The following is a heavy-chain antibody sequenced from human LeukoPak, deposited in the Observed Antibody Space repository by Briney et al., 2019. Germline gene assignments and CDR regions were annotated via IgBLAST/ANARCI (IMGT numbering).Heavy chain of an antibody. Sequence: GGSLRLSCAASGFTFSSYAMSWVRQAPGKGLEWVSATSGSGGSTYYADSVKGRFTISRDNSKNTLYLQMNSLRAEDTAVYYCAKDTPTDIVVVPAATDYYDSSGYYPTYYFDYWGQGTLVTVSS. CDR1: GFTFSSYA. V-gene: IGHV3-23*01. D-gene: IGHD3-22*01. J-gene: IGHJ4*02. CDR3: AKDTPTDIVVVPAATDYYDSSGYYPTYYFDY. CDR2: TSGSGGST.